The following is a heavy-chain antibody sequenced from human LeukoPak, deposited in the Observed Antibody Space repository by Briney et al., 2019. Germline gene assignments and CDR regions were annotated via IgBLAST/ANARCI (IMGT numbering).Heavy chain of an antibody. V-gene: IGHV3-30*01. CDR2: ISYDGSNK. D-gene: IGHD3-10*01. CDR3: ARGRLWFGELMDSDY. J-gene: IGHJ4*02. Sequence: PGGSLRLSCAASGFTFSNSIMHWVRQAPGKGLEWVAVISYDGSNKYYADSVKGRFTISRDNSKNTLYLQMNSLRAEDTAVYYCARGRLWFGELMDSDYWGQGTLVTVSS. CDR1: GFTFSNSI.